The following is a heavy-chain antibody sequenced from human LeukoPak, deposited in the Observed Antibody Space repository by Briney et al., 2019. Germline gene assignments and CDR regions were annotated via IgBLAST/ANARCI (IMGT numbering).Heavy chain of an antibody. J-gene: IGHJ6*03. Sequence: GGSLRLSCAASGFTFSTYSMNWVRQAPGKGLEWVSSVSSSSSYIYYADSVKGRFTISRDNAKNSLYLQMSSLRAEDTAVYYCARDPEHGDYYYYYYMDVWGKGTTVTVSS. CDR1: GFTFSTYS. CDR3: ARDPEHGDYYYYYYMDV. D-gene: IGHD4-17*01. CDR2: VSSSSSYI. V-gene: IGHV3-21*06.